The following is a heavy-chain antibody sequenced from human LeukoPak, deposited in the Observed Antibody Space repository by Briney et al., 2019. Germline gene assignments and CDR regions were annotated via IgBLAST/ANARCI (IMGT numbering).Heavy chain of an antibody. Sequence: GGSLRLSCAASGFTFDDYSMHWVRQRPGKGLEWVSLLSWDGGSDYYADSVRGRFTISSDTRRGSLFLQMKSLKTEDSALYFCARDRGGNTAGFDSWGQGTLVTVSS. CDR1: GFTFDDYS. D-gene: IGHD4-23*01. CDR2: LSWDGGSD. J-gene: IGHJ4*02. V-gene: IGHV3-43*01. CDR3: ARDRGGNTAGFDS.